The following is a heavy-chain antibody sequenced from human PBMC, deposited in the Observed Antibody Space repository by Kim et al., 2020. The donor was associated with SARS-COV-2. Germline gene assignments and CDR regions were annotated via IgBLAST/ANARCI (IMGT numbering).Heavy chain of an antibody. Sequence: GGSLRLSCAASGFTFSTYAMSWVRQAPGKGLEWISFVSAEGGATYYTDSVKGRFTISRDNTKNTLYLQMNSPRAEDTAIYYCAKTSSTLKFTTWGQGTL. V-gene: IGHV3-23*01. CDR2: VSAEGGAT. CDR1: GFTFSTYA. CDR3: AKTSSTLKFTT. J-gene: IGHJ1*01.